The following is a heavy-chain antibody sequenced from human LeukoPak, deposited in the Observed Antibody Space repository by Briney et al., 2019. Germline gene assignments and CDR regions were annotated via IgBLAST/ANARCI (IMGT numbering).Heavy chain of an antibody. J-gene: IGHJ4*02. Sequence: PSETLSLTCTVCGGSISSSSYYWGWIRQPPGKGLEWIVSIYYSGSTYYKPSLKSRVTISVDTSKNQFSLKLSSVTAADTAVYYCARGPCVVRGVILAAPFDYWDQGTLVTVSS. CDR3: ARGPCVVRGVILAAPFDY. CDR1: GGSISSSSYY. D-gene: IGHD3-10*01. CDR2: IYYSGST. V-gene: IGHV4-39*01.